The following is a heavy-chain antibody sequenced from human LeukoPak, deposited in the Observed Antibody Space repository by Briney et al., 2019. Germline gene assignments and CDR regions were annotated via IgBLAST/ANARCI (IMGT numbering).Heavy chain of an antibody. CDR1: GYTFTGYY. D-gene: IGHD6-19*01. Sequence: ASVKVSCKASGYTFTGYYMHWVRQAPGQGLEWMGWINPNSGGTNYAQKFQGWVTMTRDTSISTAYMELSRLRSDDTAVYYCARATDSYSSGWYNFDYWGQGTLVTVSS. CDR3: ARATDSYSSGWYNFDY. J-gene: IGHJ4*02. V-gene: IGHV1-2*04. CDR2: INPNSGGT.